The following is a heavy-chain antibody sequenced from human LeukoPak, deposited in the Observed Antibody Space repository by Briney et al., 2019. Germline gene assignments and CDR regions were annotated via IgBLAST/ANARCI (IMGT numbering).Heavy chain of an antibody. D-gene: IGHD2-2*01. Sequence: ASVKVSRKASGGTFSSYAISWVRQAPGQGLGWMGWISAYNGNTNYAQKLQGRVTMTTDTSTSTAYMELRSLRSDDTAVYYCAGLKGARQYCSSTSCPLYFDYWGQGTLVTVSS. CDR2: ISAYNGNT. V-gene: IGHV1-18*01. CDR1: GGTFSSYA. CDR3: AGLKGARQYCSSTSCPLYFDY. J-gene: IGHJ4*02.